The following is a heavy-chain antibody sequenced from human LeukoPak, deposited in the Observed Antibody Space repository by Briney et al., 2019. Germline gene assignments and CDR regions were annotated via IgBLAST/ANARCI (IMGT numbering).Heavy chain of an antibody. D-gene: IGHD5-18*01. J-gene: IGHJ4*02. CDR2: INPSGGST. V-gene: IGHV1-46*01. Sequence: ASVKVSCEASGYTSTIYYMHWVRQAPGQGLEWMGIINPSGGSTSYAQKFQGRVTMTRDTSTSTVYMELSSLNSEDTAVYYCVTESSGYSYGYWGQGTRVTVSS. CDR3: VTESSGYSYGY. CDR1: GYTSTIYY.